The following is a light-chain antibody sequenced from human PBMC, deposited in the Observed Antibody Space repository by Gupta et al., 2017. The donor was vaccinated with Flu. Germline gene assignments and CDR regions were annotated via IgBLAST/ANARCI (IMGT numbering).Light chain of an antibody. CDR2: SSN. CDR3: AAWDDSLNNWV. CDR1: SSNVGGNG. Sequence: SSSNVGGNGVTWYQQLPGTAPKLIIYSSNRRSSGGPDRLSCSKSGGSASLAISGLQSEDEADYYCAAWDDSLNNWVFAGGTKLTVL. J-gene: IGLJ3*02. V-gene: IGLV1-44*01.